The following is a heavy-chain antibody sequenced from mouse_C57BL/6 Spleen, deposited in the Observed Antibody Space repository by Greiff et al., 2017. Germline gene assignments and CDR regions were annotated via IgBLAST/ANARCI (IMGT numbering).Heavy chain of an antibody. CDR3: TRYYGSSYWFAY. J-gene: IGHJ3*01. CDR2: IDPENGDT. CDR1: GFNIKDDY. Sequence: VQLQQSGAELVRPGASVKLSCTASGFNIKDDYMHWVKQRPEQGLEWIGWIDPENGDTEYASKFQGKATITADTSSNTAYLQLSSLTSEDTAVYYCTRYYGSSYWFAYWGQGTLVTVSA. D-gene: IGHD1-1*01. V-gene: IGHV14-4*01.